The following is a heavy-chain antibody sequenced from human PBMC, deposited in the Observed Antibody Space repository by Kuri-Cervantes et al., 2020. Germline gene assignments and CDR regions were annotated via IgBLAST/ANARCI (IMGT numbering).Heavy chain of an antibody. J-gene: IGHJ3*01. Sequence: GESLKISCAASGFTFTSYWMTWVRQAPGKGLEWVADIKQDGNDKYYVDSVKGRFTISREDAQSTLYLQMNNLRAGDTAVYYCARATGYTTGWLTALFAYNLWGQGTLVTVSS. CDR3: ARATGYTTGWLTALFAYNL. V-gene: IGHV3-7*04. CDR1: GFTFTSYW. CDR2: IKQDGNDK. D-gene: IGHD6-19*01.